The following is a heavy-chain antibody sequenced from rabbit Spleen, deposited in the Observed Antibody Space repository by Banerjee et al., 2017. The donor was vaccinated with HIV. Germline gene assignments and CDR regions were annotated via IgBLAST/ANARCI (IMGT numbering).Heavy chain of an antibody. CDR3: AKYAGGNYGMDL. Sequence: QSLEESGGDLVKPGASLTLTCTASGIDFSGGYWICWVRQAPGKGLEWIACIDVGSSGSTTYASWAKGRFTISKTSSTTVTLQMTSLTAADTATYFCAKYAGGNYGMDLWGPGTLVTVS. D-gene: IGHD4-2*01. J-gene: IGHJ6*01. CDR1: GIDFSGGYW. V-gene: IGHV1S40*01. CDR2: IDVGSSGST.